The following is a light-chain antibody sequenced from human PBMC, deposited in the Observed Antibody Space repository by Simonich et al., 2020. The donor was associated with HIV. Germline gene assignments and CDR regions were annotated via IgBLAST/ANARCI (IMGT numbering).Light chain of an antibody. Sequence: EIVMTQSPATVSVSPGERATLSCRASQSVSSDLAWYQQKPGQAPRLLIYGSSTRATDIPARISVSGSGTEFTLTISSMQSEDFAVYSCQQYNDWPTFGGGTKVEIK. CDR3: QQYNDWPT. CDR1: QSVSSD. CDR2: GSS. J-gene: IGKJ4*01. V-gene: IGKV3-15*01.